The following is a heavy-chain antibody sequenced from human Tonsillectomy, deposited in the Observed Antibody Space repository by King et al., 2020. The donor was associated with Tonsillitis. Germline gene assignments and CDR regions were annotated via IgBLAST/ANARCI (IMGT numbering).Heavy chain of an antibody. Sequence: QVQLVESGGGVVQPGGSLRLSCAASGFTFSSYGMHWVRQAPGKGLVWVAFIRYDGSNKYYAESVKGRFTISRDNSKNTLYLQMNSLSDEDTAVFYCAKDLKLPSPFGYYHYIMDVWGQGTTVTVSS. CDR1: GFTFSSYG. V-gene: IGHV3-30*02. D-gene: IGHD2-15*01. CDR3: AKDLKLPSPFGYYHYIMDV. CDR2: IRYDGSNK. J-gene: IGHJ6*02.